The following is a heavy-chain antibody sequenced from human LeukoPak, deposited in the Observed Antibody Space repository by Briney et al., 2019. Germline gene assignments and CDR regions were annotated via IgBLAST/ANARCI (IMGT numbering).Heavy chain of an antibody. J-gene: IGHJ4*02. CDR3: ARARTGPKGIYFDY. CDR2: IGTAGDT. Sequence: GGSLRLSCAASGFTFSTYDMHWVRQVTGKGLEWVSAIGTAGDTYYPGSVKGRFTISRENAKNSLYLQMNSLRAGDTAVYCCARARTGPKGIYFDYWGQGTLVTVSS. D-gene: IGHD3/OR15-3a*01. CDR1: GFTFSTYD. V-gene: IGHV3-13*01.